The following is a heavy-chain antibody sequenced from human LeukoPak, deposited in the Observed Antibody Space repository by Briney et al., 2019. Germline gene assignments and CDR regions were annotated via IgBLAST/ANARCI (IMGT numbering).Heavy chain of an antibody. CDR3: ARAYYDILTGPFFPDY. CDR2: ISSSSITI. V-gene: IGHV3-48*01. D-gene: IGHD3-9*01. Sequence: GGSLRLSCAASGFTFSTYGMNWVRQAPGKGLEWVSYISSSSITIYYADSVKGRFTISRESAKNSLYLQMNSLRAEDTAVYYCARAYYDILTGPFFPDYWGQGTLVTVSS. CDR1: GFTFSTYG. J-gene: IGHJ4*02.